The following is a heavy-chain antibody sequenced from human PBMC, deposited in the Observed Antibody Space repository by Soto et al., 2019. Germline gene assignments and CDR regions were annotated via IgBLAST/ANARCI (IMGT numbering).Heavy chain of an antibody. J-gene: IGHJ6*02. CDR2: IYPDGSET. CDR1: GYNFTDYW. Sequence: VEALKISCKGSGYNFTDYWIDLVLEIPGKVLELMATIYPDGSETRYSPSFQGQVTISADKSISTAYLQMNNLRVEDAALYFCAREDDYGYRYINYGLDVWGQGTTVPVSS. CDR3: AREDDYGYRYINYGLDV. D-gene: IGHD4-17*01. V-gene: IGHV5-51*01.